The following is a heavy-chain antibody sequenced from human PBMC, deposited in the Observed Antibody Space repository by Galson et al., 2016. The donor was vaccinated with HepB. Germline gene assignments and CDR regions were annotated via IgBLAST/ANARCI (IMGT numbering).Heavy chain of an antibody. CDR2: ISFDSSTK. CDR1: GLTFSTSA. CDR3: ARVASGHSGGWGAGAMDV. J-gene: IGHJ6*02. V-gene: IGHV3-30*04. Sequence: LRLSCAASGLTFSTSAMHWVRQAPGKGPECVALISFDSSTKYFGDSVKGRFSISRDNSKNTLYLQMNSLRGDDTAVYYCARVASGHSGGWGAGAMDVWGQGTTFTVSS. D-gene: IGHD6-19*01.